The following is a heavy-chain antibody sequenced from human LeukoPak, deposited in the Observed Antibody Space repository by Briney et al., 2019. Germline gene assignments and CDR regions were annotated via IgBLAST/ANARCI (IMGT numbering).Heavy chain of an antibody. CDR3: AGTGRYYYYMDV. D-gene: IGHD3-10*01. CDR2: ISYDGSNK. V-gene: IGHV3-30*03. CDR1: GFTFSSYG. Sequence: GGSLRLSCAASGFTFSSYGMHWVRQAPGKGLEWVAVISYDGSNKYYADSVKGRFTISRDNSKNTLYLQMNSLRAEDTAVYYCAGTGRYYYYMDVWGKGTTVTVSS. J-gene: IGHJ6*03.